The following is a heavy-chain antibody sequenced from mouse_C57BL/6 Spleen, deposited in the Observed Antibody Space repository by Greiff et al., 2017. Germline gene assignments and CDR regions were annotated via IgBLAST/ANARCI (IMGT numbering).Heavy chain of an antibody. J-gene: IGHJ3*01. CDR1: GFTFSSYG. V-gene: IGHV5-6*02. CDR3: ARHPITTVVATDWFAY. CDR2: ISSGGSYT. D-gene: IGHD1-1*01. Sequence: EVMLVESGGDLVKPGGSLKLSCAASGFTFSSYGMSWVRQTPDKRLEWVATISSGGSYTYYPDSVKGRFTISRDNAKNTLYLQMSSLKSEDTAMYYCARHPITTVVATDWFAYWGQGTLVTVSA.